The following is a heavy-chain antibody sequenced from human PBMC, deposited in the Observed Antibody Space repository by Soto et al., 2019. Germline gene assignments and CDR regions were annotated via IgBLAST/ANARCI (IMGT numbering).Heavy chain of an antibody. J-gene: IGHJ4*02. V-gene: IGHV3-21*01. CDR2: ISSSSSYI. CDR3: ARDLFIDDYVWGRYRYTIDY. CDR1: GFTFSSYS. D-gene: IGHD3-16*02. Sequence: GGSLRLSCAASGFTFSSYSMNWVRQAPGKGLEWVSSISSSSSYIYYADSVKGRFTISRDNAKNSLYLQMNSLRAEDTAVYYCARDLFIDDYVWGRYRYTIDYWGQGTLVTVSS.